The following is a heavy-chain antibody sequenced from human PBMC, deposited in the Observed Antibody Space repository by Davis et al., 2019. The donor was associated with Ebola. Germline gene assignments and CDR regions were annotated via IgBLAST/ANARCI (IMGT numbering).Heavy chain of an antibody. CDR2: IWYDGSNK. J-gene: IGHJ4*02. CDR3: AKGTGSSGWYNFDY. V-gene: IGHV3-33*06. Sequence: GESLKISCAASGFTFSSYGMHWVRQAPGKGLEWVAVIWYDGSNKYYADSVKGRFTVSRDNSKNTLYLQMNSLRVEDTAVYYCAKGTGSSGWYNFDYWGQGTLVTVSS. D-gene: IGHD6-19*01. CDR1: GFTFSSYG.